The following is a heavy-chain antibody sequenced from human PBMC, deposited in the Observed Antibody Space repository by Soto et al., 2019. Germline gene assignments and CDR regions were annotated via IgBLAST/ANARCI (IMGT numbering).Heavy chain of an antibody. Sequence: QVQLVESGGGVVQPGRSLRLSCAASGFTFSTYTLHWVRQAPGKGLEWVAVISYDGNYEYYADSVKGRFTISRDNSKNTLFLQMNSLRADDTAVYYCARASVAATWGYYFDYWGQRALVTVSS. J-gene: IGHJ4*02. V-gene: IGHV3-30-3*01. CDR3: ARASVAATWGYYFDY. CDR1: GFTFSTYT. D-gene: IGHD6-19*01. CDR2: ISYDGNYE.